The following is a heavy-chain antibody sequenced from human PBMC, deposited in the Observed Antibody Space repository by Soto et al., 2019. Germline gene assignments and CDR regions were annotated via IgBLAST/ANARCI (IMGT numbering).Heavy chain of an antibody. Sequence: QITLKESLPTLVRPTQTRTLTCTFSGFSLSTTGVGVGWIRQPPGKALEWLALIYWADDKGYSPSLKRRPTITTDTTKNEVILTMTNMDPVDTATYYCAQRLRGYGLGRERANYLDPWGQGTLVTVSS. V-gene: IGHV2-5*02. CDR1: GFSLSTTGVG. J-gene: IGHJ5*02. CDR3: AQRLRGYGLGRERANYLDP. CDR2: IYWADDK. D-gene: IGHD3-10*01.